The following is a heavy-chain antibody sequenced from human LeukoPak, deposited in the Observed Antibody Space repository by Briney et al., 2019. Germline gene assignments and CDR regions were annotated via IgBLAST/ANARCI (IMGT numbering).Heavy chain of an antibody. CDR2: ISSSSSYI. CDR1: GFTFSSYS. V-gene: IGHV3-21*01. J-gene: IGHJ6*02. Sequence: GGSLRLSCAASGFTFSSYSMNGVRQAPGKGLEWVSSISSSSSYIYYADSVKGRFTISRDNAKNSLYLQMNSLRAEDTAVYYCAREMGTIFGVVIPSYYYNYGMDVWGQGTTVTVSS. CDR3: AREMGTIFGVVIPSYYYNYGMDV. D-gene: IGHD3-3*01.